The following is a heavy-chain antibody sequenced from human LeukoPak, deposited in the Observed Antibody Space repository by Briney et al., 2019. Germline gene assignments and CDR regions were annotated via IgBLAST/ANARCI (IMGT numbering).Heavy chain of an antibody. D-gene: IGHD2-15*01. Sequence: GGSLRLSCAAPGFTFSSYIMNWVRQAPGKGLEWVSSISSSNIYIYYADSVKGRFTISRDNAKNSLYLQMNCLRAEDTAVYYCARGGYCSGGSCYTPYNWFDPWGQRTLVTVSS. V-gene: IGHV3-21*01. CDR3: ARGGYCSGGSCYTPYNWFDP. CDR1: GFTFSSYI. CDR2: ISSSNIYI. J-gene: IGHJ5*02.